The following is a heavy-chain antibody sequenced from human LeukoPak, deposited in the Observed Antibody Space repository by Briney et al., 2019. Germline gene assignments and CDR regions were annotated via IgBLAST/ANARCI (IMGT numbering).Heavy chain of an antibody. J-gene: IGHJ2*01. V-gene: IGHV3-21*01. CDR3: AREVRFRAYFDL. D-gene: IGHD3-10*01. CDR1: RFTFSSYS. CDR2: ISSSSSYI. Sequence: GGSLRLSCAASRFTFSSYSMNWVRQAPGKGLEWVSSISSSSSYIYYADSVKGRFTISRDNAKNSLYLQMNSLRAEDTAVYYCAREVRFRAYFDLWGRGTLVTVSS.